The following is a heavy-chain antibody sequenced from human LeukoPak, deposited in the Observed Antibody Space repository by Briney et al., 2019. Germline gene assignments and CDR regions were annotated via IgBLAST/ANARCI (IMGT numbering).Heavy chain of an antibody. J-gene: IGHJ6*02. CDR2: LSNTGIAT. CDR1: VFTFSSYA. D-gene: IGHD3-10*01. Sequence: GGSLRLSCAATVFTFSSYAMSGVRQAPGKGLEWVSTLSNTGIATYYADSVKGRFTISRDNYENTLFLQMNYLRAEDTATYYCAKVPYSDYGSGRPPFMDVWGQGTTVAVSS. CDR3: AKVPYSDYGSGRPPFMDV. V-gene: IGHV3-23*01.